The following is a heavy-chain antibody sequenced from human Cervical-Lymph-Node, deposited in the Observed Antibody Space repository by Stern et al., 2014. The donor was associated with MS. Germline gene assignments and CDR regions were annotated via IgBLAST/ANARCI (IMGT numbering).Heavy chain of an antibody. V-gene: IGHV1-18*04. CDR3: ATGWGASADF. Sequence: QVQLVQSGTEVKRPGASVKVSCRASGYNFTDYGITWVRQAPGQGLEWMGWISPDNGNTNYAQKFQGRVTMTTDTSSRTGYMEMRRLRSDDTAVYYCATGWGASADFWGQGTLVTVSS. D-gene: IGHD3-16*01. CDR1: GYNFTDYG. J-gene: IGHJ4*02. CDR2: ISPDNGNT.